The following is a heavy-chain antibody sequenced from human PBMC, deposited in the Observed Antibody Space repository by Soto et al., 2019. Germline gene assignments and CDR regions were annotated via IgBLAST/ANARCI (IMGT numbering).Heavy chain of an antibody. CDR3: AKDADDDVYVVFDL. D-gene: IGHD1-1*01. Sequence: EVQLLESGGGLAQPGGSMRLSCAASGFTFSDYAMTWVRQAPGTGLEWVAGVSCSGARTYYADSVRCRFTVSRDNSESALFLQVNSLRPEDPAVYFCAKDADDDVYVVFDLWGQGTMGTVSS. CDR1: GFTFSDYA. CDR2: VSCSGART. V-gene: IGHV3-23*01. J-gene: IGHJ3*01.